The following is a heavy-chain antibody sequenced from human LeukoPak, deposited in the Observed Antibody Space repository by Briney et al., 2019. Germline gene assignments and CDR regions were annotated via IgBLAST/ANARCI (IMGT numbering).Heavy chain of an antibody. J-gene: IGHJ4*02. V-gene: IGHV5-51*01. CDR3: ARQSRGTSVDY. CDR1: GYRFTSSW. D-gene: IGHD1-1*01. Sequence: GESLKISCKGSGYRFTSSWIAWVRQMPGKGLEWMGIIYPGDSDTRYSPSFQGQVTISADKSISTAYLQWSSLKASDTAMYYCARQSRGTSVDYWGQGTLVTVSS. CDR2: IYPGDSDT.